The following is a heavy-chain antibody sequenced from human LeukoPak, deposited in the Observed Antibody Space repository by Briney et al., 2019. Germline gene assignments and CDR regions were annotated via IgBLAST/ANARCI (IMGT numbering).Heavy chain of an antibody. J-gene: IGHJ4*02. Sequence: PGGSLRLSCAASGFTFSDYYMSWIRQAPGKGLEWVSSISSSSSYTNYADSVKGRFTISRDNAKNSLYLQMNSLRAEDTAVYYCARDRGVTMVRGVIIYDYWGQGTLVTVSS. D-gene: IGHD3-10*01. V-gene: IGHV3-11*06. CDR3: ARDRGVTMVRGVIIYDY. CDR2: ISSSSSYT. CDR1: GFTFSDYY.